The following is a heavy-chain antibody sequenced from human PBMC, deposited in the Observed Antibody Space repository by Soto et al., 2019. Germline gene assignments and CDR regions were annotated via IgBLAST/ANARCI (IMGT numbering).Heavy chain of an antibody. D-gene: IGHD2-21*02. CDR1: GGSINRRSYY. CDR2: IYYSGST. J-gene: IGHJ4*02. V-gene: IGHV4-39*01. Sequence: SETLSLTCTVSGGSINRRSYYWGWIRQSPGKGLEWIGSIYYSGSTYYNPSLKSRVAMSVDTSKNQFSLKLRSVSAADTAVYYCARQRTSVVTQAYFDDWGQGSLVTVS. CDR3: ARQRTSVVTQAYFDD.